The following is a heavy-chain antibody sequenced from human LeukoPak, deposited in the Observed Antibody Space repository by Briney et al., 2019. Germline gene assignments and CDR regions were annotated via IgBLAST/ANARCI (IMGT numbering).Heavy chain of an antibody. D-gene: IGHD3-22*01. Sequence: SVKVSCKASGGTFSSYAISWVRQAPGQGLEWMGRIIPIFGTANYAQKFQGRVTITADKSTSTAYMELSSLRSEDTAVCYCARPFDYYDSSGYSPDAFDIWGQGTMVTVSS. CDR1: GGTFSSYA. CDR3: ARPFDYYDSSGYSPDAFDI. J-gene: IGHJ3*02. V-gene: IGHV1-69*06. CDR2: IIPIFGTA.